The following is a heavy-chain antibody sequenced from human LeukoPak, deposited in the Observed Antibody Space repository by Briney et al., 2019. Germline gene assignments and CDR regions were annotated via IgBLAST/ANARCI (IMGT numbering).Heavy chain of an antibody. D-gene: IGHD6-13*01. CDR1: GGSISSSSYY. J-gene: IGHJ6*02. V-gene: IGHV4-39*01. CDR3: ARRRSSSFYGMDV. Sequence: PSETLSLTCTVSGGSISSSSYYWGWIRQPPGKGLEWIGSIYYSGSTYYNPSLKSRVTISVDTSKNQFSLKLSSVTAADTAVYYCARRRSSSFYGMDVWGQGTTVTVSS. CDR2: IYYSGST.